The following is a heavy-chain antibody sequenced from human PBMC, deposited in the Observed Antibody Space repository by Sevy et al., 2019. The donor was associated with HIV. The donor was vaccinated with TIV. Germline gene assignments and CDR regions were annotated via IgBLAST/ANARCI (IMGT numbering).Heavy chain of an antibody. CDR3: ARAKQQLVESFDY. CDR2: IRQDGSEK. V-gene: IGHV3-7*01. J-gene: IGHJ4*02. Sequence: GGSLRLSCAASGFTFSTTWMNWVHQAPGKGLEWVANIRQDGSEKYYVDSVKGRFTISRDNAKNSLYLQMNSLRAEDTAVYYCARAKQQLVESFDYWGQGTLVTVSS. CDR1: GFTFSTTW. D-gene: IGHD6-13*01.